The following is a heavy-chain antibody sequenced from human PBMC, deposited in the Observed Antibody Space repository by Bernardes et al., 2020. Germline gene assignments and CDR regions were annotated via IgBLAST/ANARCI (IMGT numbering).Heavy chain of an antibody. CDR1: GFTFSSYA. CDR2: ISSSGYST. CDR3: AKDLGRQRVVVPAAKRDNAFDI. J-gene: IGHJ3*02. Sequence: GGSLRLSCAASGFTFSSYAMSWVRQAPGKGLEWVSFISSSGYSTYYADSVKGRFTISRDNAKNTLYLQMNSPRAEDTAVYYCAKDLGRQRVVVPAAKRDNAFDIWGQGTMVTVSP. D-gene: IGHD2-2*01. V-gene: IGHV3-23*01.